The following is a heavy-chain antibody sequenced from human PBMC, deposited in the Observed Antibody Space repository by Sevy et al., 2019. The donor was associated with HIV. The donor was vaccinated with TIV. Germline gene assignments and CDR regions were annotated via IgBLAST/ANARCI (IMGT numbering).Heavy chain of an antibody. Sequence: YKASGYTLIAYYMYWARQAPGQGLEWMGIINTDGGNTRYAQKFQGRVIMTRDTSTNTAYMELGSLGSEDTAVYYCARSASMVATPDNWGQGTLVTVSS. D-gene: IGHD5-12*01. V-gene: IGHV1-46*01. CDR3: ARSASMVATPDN. CDR1: GYTLIAYY. CDR2: INTDGGNT. J-gene: IGHJ4*02.